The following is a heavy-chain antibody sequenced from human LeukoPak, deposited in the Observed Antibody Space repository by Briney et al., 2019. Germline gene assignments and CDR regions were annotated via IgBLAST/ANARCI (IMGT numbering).Heavy chain of an antibody. CDR1: GYTFTSYF. J-gene: IGHJ4*02. Sequence: ASVKVSCKASGYTFTSYFMHWVRQAPGQGLEWMGIINPSGGSTSYAQKFQGRVTVTRDTSTSTVHMELSGLRSEDTAVYYCARDQEGFDYWGQGTLVTVSS. CDR3: ARDQEGFDY. CDR2: INPSGGST. V-gene: IGHV1-46*01.